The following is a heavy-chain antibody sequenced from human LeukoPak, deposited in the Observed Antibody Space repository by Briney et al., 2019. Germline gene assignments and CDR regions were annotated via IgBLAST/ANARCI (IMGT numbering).Heavy chain of an antibody. CDR1: GGSISSGGYS. CDR3: ARGGYYDILTGYPFDY. V-gene: IGHV4-30-2*01. J-gene: IGHJ4*02. Sequence: QASQTLSLTCAVSGGSISSGGYSWSWIRQPPGKGLEWIGYIYHSGSTYYNPSLKSRVTISVDTSKNQFSLKLSSVTAADTAVYYCARGGYYDILTGYPFDYWGQGTLVTASS. D-gene: IGHD3-9*01. CDR2: IYHSGST.